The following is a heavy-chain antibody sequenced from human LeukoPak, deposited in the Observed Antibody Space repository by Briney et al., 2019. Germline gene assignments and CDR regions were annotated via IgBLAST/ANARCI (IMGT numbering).Heavy chain of an antibody. CDR3: ARTDSREDY. J-gene: IGHJ4*02. V-gene: IGHV1-46*01. D-gene: IGHD3-22*01. Sequence: ASVKVSCKASGYTFTSYYMHWVRQAPGQGLEWMGIINPSGGSTSYAQKFQGRVTMTRDTSISTAYMELSRLRSDDTAVYYCARTDSREDYWGQRTLVTVSS. CDR1: GYTFTSYY. CDR2: INPSGGST.